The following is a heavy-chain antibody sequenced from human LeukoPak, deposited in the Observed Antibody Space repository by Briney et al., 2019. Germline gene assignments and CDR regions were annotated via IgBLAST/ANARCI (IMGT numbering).Heavy chain of an antibody. Sequence: GGSLRLSCAVSGFTFGNYGMHWVRQAPGKGLEWVALISYDGSSEYYAGSVKGRFTISRDNSKITVYLQMNSLKAEDTVVYYCAKELYNYGDYGAEGLDVGGQGTTVAVS. CDR1: GFTFGNYG. CDR3: AKELYNYGDYGAEGLDV. J-gene: IGHJ6*02. V-gene: IGHV3-30*18. D-gene: IGHD4-17*01. CDR2: ISYDGSSE.